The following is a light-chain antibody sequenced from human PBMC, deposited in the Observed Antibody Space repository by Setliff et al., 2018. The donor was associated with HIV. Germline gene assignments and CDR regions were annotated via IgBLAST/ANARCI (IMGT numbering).Light chain of an antibody. CDR3: NSYASTSSFV. CDR2: QVS. J-gene: IGLJ1*01. V-gene: IGLV2-14*01. Sequence: QSALTQPASVSGSPGQSITISCTGTSSDVGGYNYVSWYQRHPGKAPKVIIYQVSNRPSGISDRFSGPKSGNTASLTISGLQAEDEADYYCNSYASTSSFVFGTGTKVTVL. CDR1: SSDVGGYNY.